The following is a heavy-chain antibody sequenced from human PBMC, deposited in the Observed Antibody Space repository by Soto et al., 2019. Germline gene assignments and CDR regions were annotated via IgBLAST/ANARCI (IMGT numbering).Heavy chain of an antibody. V-gene: IGHV1-69*01. CDR2: IIPIFGTA. CDR1: GGTFSSYA. CDR3: ARGRSGGTKRFYYYGMDV. D-gene: IGHD2-15*01. J-gene: IGHJ6*02. Sequence: QVQLVQSGAGGKKPGSSVKVSCKASGGTFSSYAISWVRQAPGQGLDWMGGIIPIFGTANYTQKFQGRVTITADESTSTAYMELSSLRSEDTAVYYCARGRSGGTKRFYYYGMDVWGQGTTVTVSS.